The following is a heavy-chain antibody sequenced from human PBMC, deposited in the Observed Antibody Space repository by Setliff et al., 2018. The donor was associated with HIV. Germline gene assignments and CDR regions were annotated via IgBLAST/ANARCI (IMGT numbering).Heavy chain of an antibody. D-gene: IGHD1-1*01. J-gene: IGHJ4*02. CDR2: FSYGGDT. CDR3: ARDNSRWNLYYFDY. Sequence: SETLSLTCTVSGGSVNSKTNYWAWIRQPPGKGLEWIGTFSYGGDTSYNPSLKSRVTISVDTSKNRFSLKLNSVTAADTAVYYCARDNSRWNLYYFDYWGPGTLVTVSS. V-gene: IGHV4-39*02. CDR1: GGSVNSKTNY.